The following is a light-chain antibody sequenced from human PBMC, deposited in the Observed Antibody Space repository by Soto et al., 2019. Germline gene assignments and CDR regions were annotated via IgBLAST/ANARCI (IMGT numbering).Light chain of an antibody. CDR2: GAS. J-gene: IGKJ2*01. CDR3: QQYDNWPYT. V-gene: IGKV3-15*01. Sequence: EMVLTQSPATLSVSPGEGATRSCRASQTISSSLAWYQQKPGQAPRLLIFGASTRATGIPATFSGSGSGTEFTLTISSLQSEDFAFYYCQQYDNWPYTFGQGTKLEIK. CDR1: QTISSS.